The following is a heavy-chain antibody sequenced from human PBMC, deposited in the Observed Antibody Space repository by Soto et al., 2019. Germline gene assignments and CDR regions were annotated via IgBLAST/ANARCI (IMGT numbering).Heavy chain of an antibody. CDR3: ARYSPPKKSFDSNPGWREP. CDR1: VGSMNSYY. CDR2: VYDSGTS. D-gene: IGHD2-21*01. J-gene: IGHJ5*02. V-gene: IGHV4-59*01. Sequence: SSETLSLTCTVSVGSMNSYYWTWVRQPPGKGLEWIGYVYDSGTSKYNASLESRITMSLDKSRNQFSLSLSYVTAADTAVYFCARYSPPKKSFDSNPGWREPWDQVTLVTVS.